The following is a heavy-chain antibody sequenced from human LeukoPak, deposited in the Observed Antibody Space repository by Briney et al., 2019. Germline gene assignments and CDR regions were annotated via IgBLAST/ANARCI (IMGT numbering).Heavy chain of an antibody. CDR1: GYTFSSYG. CDR2: ISAYNGHT. J-gene: IGHJ4*02. CDR3: ARAGYHDSTGYYLAFDF. Sequence: ASVKVSCKASGYTFSSYGISWVRQAPGQGLEWMAWISAYNGHTKSAQKFQDRVTMTTDTSTSTAYMDLRSLRSDDTAVYYCARAGYHDSTGYYLAFDFWGQGTLVTVSS. V-gene: IGHV1-18*01. D-gene: IGHD3-22*01.